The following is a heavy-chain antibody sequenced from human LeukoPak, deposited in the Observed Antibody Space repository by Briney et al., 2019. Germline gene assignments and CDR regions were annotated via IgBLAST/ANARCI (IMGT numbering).Heavy chain of an antibody. CDR2: INWSGGST. CDR3: AGAAYCGGDCYISLFDY. J-gene: IGHJ4*02. Sequence: GGSLRLSCAASGFTFDDYGMSWVRQAPGKGLEWVSGINWSGGSTGYADSVKGRFTISRDNAKNSLYLQMNSLRAEDTALYYCAGAAYCGGDCYISLFDYWGQGTLVTVSS. V-gene: IGHV3-20*04. CDR1: GFTFDDYG. D-gene: IGHD2-21*01.